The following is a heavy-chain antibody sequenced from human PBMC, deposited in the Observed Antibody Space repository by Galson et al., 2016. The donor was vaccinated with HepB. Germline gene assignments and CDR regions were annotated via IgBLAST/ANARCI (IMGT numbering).Heavy chain of an antibody. D-gene: IGHD3-10*01. CDR3: ARGEATVVRGATAAD. V-gene: IGHV3-74*01. CDR2: INSDGSTT. J-gene: IGHJ4*02. CDR1: GFTFTNYW. Sequence: SLRLSCAASGFTFTNYWMHWVRQAPGKGLVWVSRINSDGSTTTYADSVKGRFTIPRDNAKNTLYLQINSLRGEETALSYCARGEATVVRGATAADWGQGTLVTVSS.